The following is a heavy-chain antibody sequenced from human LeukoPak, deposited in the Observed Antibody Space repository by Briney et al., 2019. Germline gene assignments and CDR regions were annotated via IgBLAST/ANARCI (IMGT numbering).Heavy chain of an antibody. J-gene: IGHJ4*02. CDR2: IYYSGSA. D-gene: IGHD5-24*01. Sequence: SETLSLTCTVSGGSISSSSYYWGWIRQPPGKGLEWIGSIYYSGSAYYNPSLKSRVTISVDTSKNQFSPKLSSVTAADTAVYYCARDSLDGYDWTGSLDYWGQGTLVTVSS. CDR1: GGSISSSSYY. V-gene: IGHV4-39*07. CDR3: ARDSLDGYDWTGSLDY.